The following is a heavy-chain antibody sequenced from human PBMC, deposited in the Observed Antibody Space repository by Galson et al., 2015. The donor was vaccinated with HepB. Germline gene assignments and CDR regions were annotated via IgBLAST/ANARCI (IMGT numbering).Heavy chain of an antibody. V-gene: IGHV1-69*13. J-gene: IGHJ4*02. CDR2: IIPIFGTA. CDR1: GGTFSSYA. D-gene: IGHD2-2*02. CDR3: ARGGVVPAAIPHFYFDY. Sequence: SVKVSCKASGGTFSSYAISWVRQAPGQGLEWMGGIIPIFGTANYAQKFQGRVTITAGESTSTAYMELSSLRSEDTAVYYCARGGVVPAAIPHFYFDYWGQGTLVTVSS.